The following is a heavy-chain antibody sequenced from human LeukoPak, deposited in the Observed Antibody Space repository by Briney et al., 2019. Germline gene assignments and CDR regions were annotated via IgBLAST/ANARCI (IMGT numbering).Heavy chain of an antibody. D-gene: IGHD4-23*01. CDR1: GFTFSSYA. J-gene: IGHJ4*02. CDR2: ISGSGGST. CDR3: AKDLTMAVTPTFDY. Sequence: GGSLRLSCAASGFTFSSYAMSWVRQAPGKGLEWVSAISGSGGSTYYADSVKGRFTISRDNYKNTLYLQMNSLRAEDTAVYYCAKDLTMAVTPTFDYWGQGTLVTVSS. V-gene: IGHV3-23*01.